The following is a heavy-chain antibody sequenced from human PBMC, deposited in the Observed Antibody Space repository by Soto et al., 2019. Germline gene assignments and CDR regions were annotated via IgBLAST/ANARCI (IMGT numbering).Heavy chain of an antibody. J-gene: IGHJ5*02. D-gene: IGHD3-16*02. CDR1: GGSFSPSY. CDR3: ARLGKYRQSLDP. Sequence: PSEALSLTCTVSGGSFSPSYWSWIRQPPGKGLEWVGYIYHDGTARHNPSLKSRVTISLETSRSQFSLRLSSVSAADTAVYYCARLGKYRQSLDPRGPGTLVTVSS. V-gene: IGHV4-59*08. CDR2: IYHDGTA.